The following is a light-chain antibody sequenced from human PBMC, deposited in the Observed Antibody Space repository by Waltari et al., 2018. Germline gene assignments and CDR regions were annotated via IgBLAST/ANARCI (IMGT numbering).Light chain of an antibody. CDR3: QQGYSYPWT. CDR2: RAS. J-gene: IGKJ1*01. V-gene: IGKV1-NL1*01. CDR1: QGIGNN. Sequence: DIQMTQSPSSLSASVGDTVTITCQASQGIGNNLNWYQQKPGKAPKLLIYRASSLQSGIPSRFSGSGSGTDSTLTISSLQPEDFATYYCQQGYSYPWTFGQGTKVEIK.